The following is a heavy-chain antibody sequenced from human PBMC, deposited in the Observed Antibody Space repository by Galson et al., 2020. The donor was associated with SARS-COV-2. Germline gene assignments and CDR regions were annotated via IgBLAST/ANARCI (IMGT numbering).Heavy chain of an antibody. V-gene: IGHV3-7*01. Sequence: GGSLRLSCATSGFTFRSYWMSWVRQAPGKGLEWVANINQDGSDKYYADSVKGRFTISRDNDQKSLYLQMDSLRAEDTAMYYCARDYNFDWISYRWGYFNLWGRGTLVTVSS. J-gene: IGHJ2*01. CDR1: GFTFRSYW. D-gene: IGHD3-9*01. CDR2: INQDGSDK. CDR3: ARDYNFDWISYRWGYFNL.